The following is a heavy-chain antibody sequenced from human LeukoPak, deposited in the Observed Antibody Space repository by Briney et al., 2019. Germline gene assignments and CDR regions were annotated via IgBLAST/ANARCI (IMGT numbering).Heavy chain of an antibody. Sequence: GGSLRLSCAVSGFTFSSSWMDWVRQAPGKGLEWVANIKEDGSVKNYVDSVKGRFTISRDNTKNSLYLQMNSLRAEDTAVYYCAKNFGHQQFDSWGQGTLVIASS. J-gene: IGHJ4*02. D-gene: IGHD3/OR15-3a*01. V-gene: IGHV3-7*01. CDR3: AKNFGHQQFDS. CDR1: GFTFSSSW. CDR2: IKEDGSVK.